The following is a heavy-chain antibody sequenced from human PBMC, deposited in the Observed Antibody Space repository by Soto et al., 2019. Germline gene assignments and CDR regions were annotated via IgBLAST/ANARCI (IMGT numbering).Heavy chain of an antibody. CDR2: ISYDGSNK. CDR1: GFTFRNYG. CDR3: ARGYSYHLDY. V-gene: IGHV3-30*03. J-gene: IGHJ4*02. Sequence: GGSLTLSCADSGFTFRNYGMHWVRQAPGKGLEWVAAISYDGSNKYYADSVEGRFTISRDNAKNSLYLQMNSLRAEDTAVYYCARGYSYHLDYWGQGT. D-gene: IGHD5-18*01.